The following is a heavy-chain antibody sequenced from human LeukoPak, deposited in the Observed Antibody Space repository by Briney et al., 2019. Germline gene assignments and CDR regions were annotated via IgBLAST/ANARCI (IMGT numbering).Heavy chain of an antibody. V-gene: IGHV3-23*01. J-gene: IGHJ3*02. D-gene: IGHD5-24*01. CDR1: GFTFSSYA. Sequence: GGSLRLSCAASGFTFSSYAMSWVRQAPGKGLEWVSAISGSGGSTYYADSVKGRFTISRDNSKNTLYLQMNSLRAEDTAVYYCAKLEKGRILLHAFDIWGQGTMVTVFS. CDR3: AKLEKGRILLHAFDI. CDR2: ISGSGGST.